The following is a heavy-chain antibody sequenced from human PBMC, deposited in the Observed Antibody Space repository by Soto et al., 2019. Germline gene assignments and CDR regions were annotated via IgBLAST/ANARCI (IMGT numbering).Heavy chain of an antibody. V-gene: IGHV2-26*01. J-gene: IGHJ6*03. CDR3: ARTIASGYYYYYMDV. CDR1: GFSLSNARMG. CDR2: IFSNDEK. D-gene: IGHD6-25*01. Sequence: SGPTLVNPTETLTLTCTVSGFSLSNARMGVSWIRQPPGKALEWLAHIFSNDEKSYSTSLKSRLTTSKDTSKSQVVLTMTNMDPVDTATYYCARTIASGYYYYYMDVWGKGTTVTVSS.